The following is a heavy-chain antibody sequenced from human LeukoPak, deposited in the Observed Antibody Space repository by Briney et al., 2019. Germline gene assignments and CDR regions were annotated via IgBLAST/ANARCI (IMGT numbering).Heavy chain of an antibody. CDR2: IYYSGST. Sequence: PSETLSLTCTVSGGSISSGGYYWSWIRQHPGKGLEWIGYIYYSGSTYYNPSLKSRLTISLDTSKNQFSLNLSSVTAADTAIYYCARFGSSGYYVDYWGQGTLVTVS. CDR3: ARFGSSGYYVDY. D-gene: IGHD3-22*01. J-gene: IGHJ4*02. V-gene: IGHV4-31*03. CDR1: GGSISSGGYY.